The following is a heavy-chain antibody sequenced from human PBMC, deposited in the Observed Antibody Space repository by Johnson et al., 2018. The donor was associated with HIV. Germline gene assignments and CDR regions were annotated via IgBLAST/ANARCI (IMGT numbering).Heavy chain of an antibody. D-gene: IGHD1-26*01. CDR2: ISYAGST. V-gene: IGHV3-30*14. Sequence: QMLLVESGGGLVQPGRSLRLSCAASGFTFSSYAMHWVRQAPGKGLEWVAVISYAGSTYYADSMKGRFTISSDNSKNTRYLQMNSLRAEDTAVYYCARLTWDQNRGWDAFDIWGQGTMVTVSS. CDR1: GFTFSSYA. CDR3: ARLTWDQNRGWDAFDI. J-gene: IGHJ3*02.